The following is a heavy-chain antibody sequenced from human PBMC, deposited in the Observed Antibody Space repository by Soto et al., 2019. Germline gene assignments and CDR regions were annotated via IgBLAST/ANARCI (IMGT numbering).Heavy chain of an antibody. CDR1: GFTFSSLA. D-gene: IGHD2-2*01. CDR3: ARMSSSISPGC. J-gene: IGHJ4*02. CDR2: INSTGTIK. Sequence: GRSLRLSCAASGFTFSSLAMHRVRQAPGKGLEWVSYINSTGTIKYYAGSVKGRFTISRDNAKNSLYLQMNSLRAEDTAVYYCARMSSSISPGCWGQGTLVTVSS. V-gene: IGHV3-48*01.